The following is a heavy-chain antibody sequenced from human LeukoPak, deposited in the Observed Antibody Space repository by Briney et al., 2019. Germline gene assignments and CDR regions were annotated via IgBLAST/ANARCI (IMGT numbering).Heavy chain of an antibody. CDR3: ARDARQQLDP. D-gene: IGHD6-13*01. Sequence: PGGSLRLSCAASGFTFSSYEMNWVRQAPGKGLEWVSYISSSGSTIYYADSLKGRFTISRDNAKNSLYLQMNSLRAEDTAVYYCARDARQQLDPWGQGTLVTVSS. CDR2: ISSSGSTI. J-gene: IGHJ5*02. CDR1: GFTFSSYE. V-gene: IGHV3-48*03.